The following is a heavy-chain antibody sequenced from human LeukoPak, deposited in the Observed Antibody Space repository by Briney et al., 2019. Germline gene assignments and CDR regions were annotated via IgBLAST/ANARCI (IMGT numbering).Heavy chain of an antibody. CDR3: TRDFYNSGSSLLDY. Sequence: ASVKVSCKASGYTFTKYAMNWLRQAPGQRPEWMGWISTGTGNPTYAQGFTGRFVFSLDTSVSTAYLGITSLKAEDTAVYYCTRDFYNSGSSLLDYWGQGTLVTVSS. V-gene: IGHV7-4-1*02. D-gene: IGHD3-10*01. J-gene: IGHJ4*02. CDR2: ISTGTGNP. CDR1: GYTFTKYA.